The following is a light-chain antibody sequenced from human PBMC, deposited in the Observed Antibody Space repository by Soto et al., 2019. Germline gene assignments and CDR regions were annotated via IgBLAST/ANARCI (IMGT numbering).Light chain of an antibody. Sequence: SALTQPASVSGSPGQSITISCTGNSSGVGGYNYVSWYQQHQGKAPKLMIYDVTNRPSGVSNRFSGSKSGNTASLTISEIQAEEEADYYCSSYASSTVVFGGGTKVTCL. CDR1: SSGVGGYNY. CDR3: SSYASSTVV. V-gene: IGLV2-14*01. J-gene: IGLJ2*01. CDR2: DVT.